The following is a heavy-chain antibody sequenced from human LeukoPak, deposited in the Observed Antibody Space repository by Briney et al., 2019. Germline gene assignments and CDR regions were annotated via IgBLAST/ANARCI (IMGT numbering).Heavy chain of an antibody. D-gene: IGHD2-15*01. V-gene: IGHV4-39*01. CDR2: IYYSGST. CDR1: GGSISSSSYY. CDR3: ARRLRGVVVAATYNWFDP. Sequence: SETLSLTCTVSGGSISSSSYYWGWIRPPPGKGLEWIGIIYYSGSTYYNPSLKSRVTISVDTSKNQFSLKLSSVTAADTAVYYCARRLRGVVVAATYNWFDPWGQGTLVTVSS. J-gene: IGHJ5*02.